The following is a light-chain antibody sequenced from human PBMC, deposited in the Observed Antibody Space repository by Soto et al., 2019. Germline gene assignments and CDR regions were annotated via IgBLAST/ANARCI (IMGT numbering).Light chain of an antibody. J-gene: IGKJ4*01. CDR3: QQRSDWPLT. CDR1: QSVGNI. CDR2: DAS. Sequence: EIVLTQSPATLSLSPGDRATLSCRASQSVGNILAWYQQKPGQPPRLLMYDASERATGVPVRFNGSGSGADFTLTISSLAPDDFAVYYCQQRSDWPLTFGGGTKVEIK. V-gene: IGKV3-11*01.